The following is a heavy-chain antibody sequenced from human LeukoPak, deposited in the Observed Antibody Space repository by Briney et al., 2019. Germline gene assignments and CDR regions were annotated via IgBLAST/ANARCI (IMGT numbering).Heavy chain of an antibody. CDR1: GYTFTGYY. V-gene: IGHV1-2*02. CDR2: INPNSSGT. D-gene: IGHD3-10*01. CDR3: ARDGGEIWFGELNWFDP. J-gene: IGHJ5*02. Sequence: ASVKLSCKASGYTFTGYYMHWVRQAPGQGLEWMGWINPNSSGTNYAQKFQGRVTMTRDTSISTAYMELNRLRSDDTAVYYCARDGGEIWFGELNWFDPWGQGTLVTVSS.